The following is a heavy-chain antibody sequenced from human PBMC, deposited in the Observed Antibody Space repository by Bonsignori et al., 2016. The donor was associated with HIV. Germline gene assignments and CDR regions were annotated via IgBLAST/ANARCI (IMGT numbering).Heavy chain of an antibody. V-gene: IGHV1-8*01. Sequence: VRQAPGQGLEWMGWMNPNSGNTGYAQKFQGRVTMTRNTSISTAYMELSSLRSEDTAVYYCARDSLSAMDYWGQGTLVTVSS. D-gene: IGHD2-21*01. CDR2: MNPNSGNT. J-gene: IGHJ4*02. CDR3: ARDSLSAMDY.